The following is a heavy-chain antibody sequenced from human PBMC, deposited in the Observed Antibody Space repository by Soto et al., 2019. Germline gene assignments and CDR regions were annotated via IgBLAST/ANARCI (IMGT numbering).Heavy chain of an antibody. Sequence: GGSLRLSCAASGFTFSSRAMTWVRQAPGKGLEWVSVISGGGSTTYYADSVKGRFTTSRDNSKNTLYLQMGSLRAEDTAVYYCARVLGTEYPPDNFDYWGQGTLVTAPQ. V-gene: IGHV3-23*01. J-gene: IGHJ4*02. CDR3: ARVLGTEYPPDNFDY. CDR2: ISGGGSTT. CDR1: GFTFSSRA. D-gene: IGHD3-16*01.